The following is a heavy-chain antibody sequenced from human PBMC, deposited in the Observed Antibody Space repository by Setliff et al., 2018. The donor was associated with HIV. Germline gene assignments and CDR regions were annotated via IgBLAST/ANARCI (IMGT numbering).Heavy chain of an antibody. V-gene: IGHV1-46*01. J-gene: IGHJ4*02. CDR2: INPNGGST. CDR1: GYTFTSHY. Sequence: ASVKVSCKASGYTFTSHYIHWVRQAPGQGLEWMGIINPNGGSTTYAQKLQGRVTMTTDTSTSTAYMELRSLGSDDTAVYYCARDTYFDYWGQGTLVTVS. CDR3: ARDTYFDY.